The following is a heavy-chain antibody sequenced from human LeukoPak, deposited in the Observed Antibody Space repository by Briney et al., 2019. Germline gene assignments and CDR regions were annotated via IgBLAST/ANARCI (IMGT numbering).Heavy chain of an antibody. CDR2: INPNSGGT. D-gene: IGHD1-26*01. J-gene: IGHJ5*02. CDR1: VYTFTGYY. V-gene: IGHV1-2*02. Sequence: ASVKVSCKSSVYTFTGYYMHWVRQAPGQGLEGMGCINPNSGGTNYAQKFQGRLTMTRDTSIRTAYMELRGLRSDDTALYYCARGLGWDSGTYLGAWGQGTLVTVSS. CDR3: ARGLGWDSGTYLGA.